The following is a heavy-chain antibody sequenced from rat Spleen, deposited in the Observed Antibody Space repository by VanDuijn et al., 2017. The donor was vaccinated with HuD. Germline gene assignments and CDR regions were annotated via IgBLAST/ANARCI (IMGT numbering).Heavy chain of an antibody. Sequence: EVQLVESGGGLVQPGRSLKLSCAASGFTFSNYYMAWVRQAPTKGLEWVASTTNSGGSTYYRDSVKGRFTVSRDNAKSTLYLQMNSLRSEDTATYYCATQNWFAYWGQGTLVTVSS. V-gene: IGHV5-25*01. CDR2: TTNSGGST. CDR1: GFTFSNYY. J-gene: IGHJ3*01. CDR3: ATQNWFAY.